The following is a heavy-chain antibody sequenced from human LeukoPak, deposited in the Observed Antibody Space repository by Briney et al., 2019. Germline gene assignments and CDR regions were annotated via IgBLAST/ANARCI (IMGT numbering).Heavy chain of an antibody. CDR3: AMGHYDSSGYAHFDH. V-gene: IGHV3-74*01. D-gene: IGHD3-22*01. CDR2: INSDGSSK. CDR1: GFTFSTYW. Sequence: GGSLRLSCAASGFTFSTYWMHWVRQAPGKGLVWVSRINSDGSSKDYADSVKGRFTISRDDAKNTLYLQMNSLRVEDTAVFYCAMGHYDSSGYAHFDHWGQGTLVTVSS. J-gene: IGHJ4*02.